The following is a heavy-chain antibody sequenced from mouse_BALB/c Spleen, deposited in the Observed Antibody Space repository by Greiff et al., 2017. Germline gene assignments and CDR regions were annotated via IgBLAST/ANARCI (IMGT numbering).Heavy chain of an antibody. CDR3: ARFRSWYFDV. Sequence: VHLVESGPGLVAPSQSLSITCTVSGFSLTSYGVHWVRQPPGKGLEWLGVIWAGGSTNYNSALMSRLSISKDNSKSQVFLKMNSLQTDDTAMYYCARFRSWYFDVWGAGTTVTVSS. CDR1: GFSLTSYG. CDR2: IWAGGST. J-gene: IGHJ1*01. V-gene: IGHV2-9*02.